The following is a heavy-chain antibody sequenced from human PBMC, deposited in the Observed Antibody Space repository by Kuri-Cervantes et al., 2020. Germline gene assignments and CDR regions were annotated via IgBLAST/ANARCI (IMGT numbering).Heavy chain of an antibody. J-gene: IGHJ4*02. V-gene: IGHV4-34*01. D-gene: IGHD2-21*02. CDR3: AKVERKIVVVTAALDY. Sequence: YNPSLKSRVTISGDRSKNQFSLKLSSVTAADTAVYYCAKVERKIVVVTAALDYWGQGTLVTVSS.